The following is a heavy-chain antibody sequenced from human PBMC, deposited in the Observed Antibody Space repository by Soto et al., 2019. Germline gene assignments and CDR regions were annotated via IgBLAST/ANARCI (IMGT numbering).Heavy chain of an antibody. D-gene: IGHD5-18*01. J-gene: IGHJ6*02. CDR1: GGSISSYY. CDR2: IYYSGST. Sequence: PSETLSLTCTVSGGSISSYYWSWIRQPPGKGLEWIGYIYYSGSTNYNPSLKSRVTISVDTSKNQFSLKLSSVTAADTAVYYCARANVETAMPNYYYGMDVWGQGTTVTVSS. CDR3: ARANVETAMPNYYYGMDV. V-gene: IGHV4-59*01.